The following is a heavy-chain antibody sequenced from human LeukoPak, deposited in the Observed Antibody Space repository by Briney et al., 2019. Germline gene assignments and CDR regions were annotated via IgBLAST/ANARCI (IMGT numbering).Heavy chain of an antibody. CDR3: ARGYRYGMDV. D-gene: IGHD5-18*01. Sequence: GGSLRLSCAASGFTFSTYAMSWVRQAPGKGLEWVSAISGSGGSTNYAVSVKGRFIISRDNAKNSLYLQMNSLRAEDTAVYYCARGYRYGMDVWGQGNTVTVSS. V-gene: IGHV3-23*01. J-gene: IGHJ6*02. CDR1: GFTFSTYA. CDR2: ISGSGGST.